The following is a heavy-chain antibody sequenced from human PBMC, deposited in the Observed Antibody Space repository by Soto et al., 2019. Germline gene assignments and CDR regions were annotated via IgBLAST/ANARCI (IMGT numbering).Heavy chain of an antibody. D-gene: IGHD1-20*01. CDR2: INWNGGST. Sequence: GGSLRLSCAASGFTFDDYGMSWVRQAPGKGLEWVSGINWNGGSTGYADSVKGRFTISRDNAKNSLYMQMNSLSAEDTALYHCARYKWNSHYYYMDVWGKGTTVTVSS. CDR1: GFTFDDYG. V-gene: IGHV3-20*01. CDR3: ARYKWNSHYYYMDV. J-gene: IGHJ6*03.